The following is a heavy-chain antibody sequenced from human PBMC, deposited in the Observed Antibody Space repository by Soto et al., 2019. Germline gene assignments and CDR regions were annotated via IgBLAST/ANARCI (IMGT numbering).Heavy chain of an antibody. Sequence: QVQLVESGGGVVQPGRSLRLSCAASGFTFSRYSMHWVRQAPGKGLEWVAVISDDGSNKYNADSVKGRFTISRDNSKNTLYLQMNSLRAEDTAVYYCARDVRHYYDSSSYEIWGQGTLVTVSS. CDR2: ISDDGSNK. J-gene: IGHJ4*02. V-gene: IGHV3-30-3*01. CDR1: GFTFSRYS. D-gene: IGHD3-22*01. CDR3: ARDVRHYYDSSSYEI.